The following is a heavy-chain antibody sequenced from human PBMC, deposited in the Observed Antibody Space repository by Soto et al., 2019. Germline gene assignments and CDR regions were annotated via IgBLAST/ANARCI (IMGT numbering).Heavy chain of an antibody. D-gene: IGHD3-3*01. Sequence: VGSLKISCNASGYSITSYWIAWVRQMPGQGLEWMGIIFPDDSDTRYSPSFQGQVTISADKSISTAYVQWSSLKASDTAMYYCTRGGVATRTFDYWGQGTLVTVSS. CDR1: GYSITSYW. J-gene: IGHJ4*02. CDR2: IFPDDSDT. V-gene: IGHV5-51*01. CDR3: TRGGVATRTFDY.